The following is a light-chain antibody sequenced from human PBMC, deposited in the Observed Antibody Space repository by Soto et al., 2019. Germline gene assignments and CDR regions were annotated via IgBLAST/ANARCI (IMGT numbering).Light chain of an antibody. CDR3: QQYRRLPLT. V-gene: IGKV3-20*01. Sequence: EIVLTQSPGTLSLSPGDRATLSCRASQSVSFSYLAWYQQKAGQAPRLLIYGATSRATGIPDRFSGSETGPVFTLTFCSLEPEDFALYYCQQYRRLPLTFGGGTKVEIK. CDR2: GAT. J-gene: IGKJ4*01. CDR1: QSVSFSY.